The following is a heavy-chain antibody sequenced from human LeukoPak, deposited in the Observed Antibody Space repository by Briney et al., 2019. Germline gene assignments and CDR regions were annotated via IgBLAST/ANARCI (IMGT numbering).Heavy chain of an antibody. D-gene: IGHD3-10*01. V-gene: IGHV3-7*03. J-gene: IGHJ4*02. CDR2: INSDGSEG. CDR3: ARGIGTGGSGEYYFDY. CDR1: GFTFSGFW. Sequence: GGSLRLSCAVSGFTFSGFWMSWSRQAPGKGLEWVASINSDGSEGYYADVVKGRFTISRDNAKNSLYLQINSLRAEDTAVYYCARGIGTGGSGEYYFDYWGQGTLVTVSS.